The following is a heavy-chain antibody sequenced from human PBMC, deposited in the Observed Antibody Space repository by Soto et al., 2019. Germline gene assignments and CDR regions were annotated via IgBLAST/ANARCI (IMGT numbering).Heavy chain of an antibody. CDR2: INSANGNT. D-gene: IGHD7-27*01. CDR3: AGFVAPGEFDS. CDR1: GYMFTNYA. V-gene: IGHV1-3*01. J-gene: IGHJ4*02. Sequence: ASVKVSCKASGYMFTNYAIHWVRQAPGQSLEWMGWINSANGNTQHSQKFPGRVTITRDTSAGTDYMELSSLRSEDTAVYYCAGFVAPGEFDSWGQGTLVTVSS.